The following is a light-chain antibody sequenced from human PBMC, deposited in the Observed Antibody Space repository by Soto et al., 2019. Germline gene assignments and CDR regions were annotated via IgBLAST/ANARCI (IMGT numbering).Light chain of an antibody. Sequence: DTQMTQSPSTLSASVGDRVTITSRASQTISSRLAWYQQKPGKAPQIMIYKASSLETGVPSRFSGSGAWTEFTLTISSLQPDYFASYYCQQYGSSSPWTVGQGPNVEVK. CDR3: QQYGSSSPWT. CDR2: KAS. CDR1: QTISSR. V-gene: IGKV1-5*03. J-gene: IGKJ1*01.